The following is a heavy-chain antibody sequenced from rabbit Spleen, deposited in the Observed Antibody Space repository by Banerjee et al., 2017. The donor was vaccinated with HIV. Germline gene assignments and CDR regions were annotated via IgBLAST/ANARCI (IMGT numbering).Heavy chain of an antibody. CDR1: GVSFSSSSY. CDR2: IDVGNGDNT. Sequence: QSLEESGGDLVKPGASLTLTCTASGVSFSSSSYMCWVRQAPGKGLEWIACIDVGNGDNTWYASWVNGRFTISKTSSTTVTLQMTSLTVADTATYFCARDLAGVIGWNFYLWGPGTLVTVS. J-gene: IGHJ4*01. D-gene: IGHD4-1*01. V-gene: IGHV1S40*01. CDR3: ARDLAGVIGWNFYL.